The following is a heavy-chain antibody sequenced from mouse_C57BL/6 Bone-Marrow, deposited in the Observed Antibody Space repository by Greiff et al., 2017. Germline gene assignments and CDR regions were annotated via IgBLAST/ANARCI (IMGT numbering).Heavy chain of an antibody. V-gene: IGHV1-81*01. D-gene: IGHD3-2*01. CDR2: IYPRSGNT. CDR3: ARDRVYCFDY. J-gene: IGHJ2*01. Sequence: QVQLQQSGAELARPGASVKLSCKASGYTFTSYGIRWVKQSTGQGLEWIGEIYPRSGNTYYNEKFKGKATLSADKYSSTAYVALRSLTSEDSAVYFCARDRVYCFDYWGQGTTLTVSS. CDR1: GYTFTSYG.